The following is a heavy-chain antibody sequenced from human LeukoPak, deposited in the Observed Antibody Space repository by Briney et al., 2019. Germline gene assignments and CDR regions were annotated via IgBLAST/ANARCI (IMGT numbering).Heavy chain of an antibody. CDR3: SRENGAFSPFGY. Sequence: SETLSLTCTVSGDSISSSSYYWVWLRQPPGKGLEWIATIHYTGSTYYNPSLKSRVTMALDKSKNHLSLNLTSVTAADTAVYYCSRENGAFSPFGYWGQGTLVTVPS. CDR2: IHYTGST. V-gene: IGHV4-39*07. D-gene: IGHD2-8*01. J-gene: IGHJ4*02. CDR1: GDSISSSSYY.